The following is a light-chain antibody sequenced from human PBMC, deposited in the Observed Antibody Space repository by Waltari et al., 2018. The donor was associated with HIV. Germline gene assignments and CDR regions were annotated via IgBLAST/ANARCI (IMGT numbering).Light chain of an antibody. CDR2: WAS. V-gene: IGKV4-1*01. CDR1: RTVLYNRNY. Sequence: DIVMNQSPDSLAVSLGARATVTCTSSRTVLYNRNYLAWYQQKPGQAPKVLIYWASTRAFGVPDRFSGSGSGTDFSLTISRVQADDVAIYYCQQYYTLRSTFGGGTKIEI. CDR3: QQYYTLRST. J-gene: IGKJ4*01.